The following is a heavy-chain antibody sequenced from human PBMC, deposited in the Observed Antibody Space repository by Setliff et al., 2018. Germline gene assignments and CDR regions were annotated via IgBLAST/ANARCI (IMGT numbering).Heavy chain of an antibody. CDR3: ARVRVVQGYYEFDS. V-gene: IGHV4-34*01. CDR1: GASFSDYY. CDR2: INHSGST. J-gene: IGHJ4*02. Sequence: SETLSLTCTVYGASFSDYYWGWIRQPPGKGLEWIAEINHSGSTNYNPSLKSRVTISVDTSKNQFSLRLSSVTAADTAVYYCARVRVVQGYYEFDSWGQGALVTVSS. D-gene: IGHD3-16*01.